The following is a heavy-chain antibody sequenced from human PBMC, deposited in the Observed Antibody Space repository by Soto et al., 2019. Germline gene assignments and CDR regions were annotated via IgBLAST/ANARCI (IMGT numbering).Heavy chain of an antibody. CDR1: GFTFSSYS. Sequence: LRLSCAASGFTFSSYSMNWVRQAPGKGPEWVSSISSSSSYIYYADSVKGRFTISRDNAKNSLYLQMNSLRAEDTAVYYCARTSTGYYYDSSGYYSGYGMDVWGQGTTVTVSS. CDR2: ISSSSSYI. D-gene: IGHD3-22*01. V-gene: IGHV3-21*01. J-gene: IGHJ6*02. CDR3: ARTSTGYYYDSSGYYSGYGMDV.